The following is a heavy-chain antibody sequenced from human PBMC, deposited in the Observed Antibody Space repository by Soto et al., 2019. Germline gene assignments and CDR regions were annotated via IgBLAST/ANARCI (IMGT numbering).Heavy chain of an antibody. D-gene: IGHD6-13*01. J-gene: IGHJ5*02. CDR2: IIPIFGTA. V-gene: IGHV1-69*13. CDR1: GGTFSSYA. CDR3: ARVAAAYNWFDP. Sequence: GASVNVSCKASGGTFSSYAISWVRQAPGQGLEWMGGIIPIFGTANYAQKFQGRVTITADESTSTAYMELSSLRSEDTAVYYCARVAAAYNWFDPWGQGTLVTVSS.